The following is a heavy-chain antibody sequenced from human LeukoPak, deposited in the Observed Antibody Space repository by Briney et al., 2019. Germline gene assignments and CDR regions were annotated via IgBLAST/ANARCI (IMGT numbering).Heavy chain of an antibody. CDR2: LSPSGGIT. V-gene: IGHV3-23*01. CDR1: GFTFSTYA. J-gene: IGHJ4*02. D-gene: IGHD3-10*02. Sequence: GGSLRLSCAASGFTFSTYAMSWVRQAPGKGLEWVSALSPSGGITYYEDSVKGRFTISRDNSKNTLYLQMNSLRAEDTAVYYCARGVNYFVLEYWGQGTLVTVSS. CDR3: ARGVNYFVLEY.